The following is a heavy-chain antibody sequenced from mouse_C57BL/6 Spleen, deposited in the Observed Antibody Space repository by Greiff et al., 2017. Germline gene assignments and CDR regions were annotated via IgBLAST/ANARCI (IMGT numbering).Heavy chain of an antibody. V-gene: IGHV1-58*01. J-gene: IGHJ3*01. CDR1: GYTFTSYG. CDR3: ARDYSNYGFAY. Sequence: EVQLQQSGAELVRPGSSVKMSCKTSGYTFTSYGINWVKQRPGQGLEWIGYIYIGTGYTEYNEKFKGKATLTSDTSSSTAYTQLSSLTSEDSAIYFCARDYSNYGFAYWGQGTLVTVSA. D-gene: IGHD2-5*01. CDR2: IYIGTGYT.